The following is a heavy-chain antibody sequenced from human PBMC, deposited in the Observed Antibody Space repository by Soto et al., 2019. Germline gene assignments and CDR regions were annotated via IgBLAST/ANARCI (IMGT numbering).Heavy chain of an antibody. Sequence: SETLSLTCTVSGGSISSSFWNWVRQPPGKGLEWIGYIYSSGNTNYNPSLKSRVTMSVDTSKNQFSLKLSSVTAVDTAVYYCASHKVYGDYHFDYWGQGTLVTVSS. CDR2: IYSSGNT. CDR1: GGSISSSF. CDR3: ASHKVYGDYHFDY. V-gene: IGHV4-59*08. D-gene: IGHD4-17*01. J-gene: IGHJ4*02.